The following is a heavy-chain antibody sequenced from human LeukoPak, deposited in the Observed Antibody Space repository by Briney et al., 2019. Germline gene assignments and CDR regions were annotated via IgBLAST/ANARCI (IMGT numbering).Heavy chain of an antibody. CDR1: GYTFTGYY. J-gene: IGHJ6*02. CDR2: INPNSGGT. Sequence: GASVKVSCKASGYTFTGYYMHWVRQAPGQGLEWMGWINPNSGGTNYAQEFQGRVTMTRDTSISTAYMELSRLRSDDTAVYYCARETYYYDSSGYYSTYYYYYGMDVWGQGTTVTVSS. CDR3: ARETYYYDSSGYYSTYYYYYGMDV. V-gene: IGHV1-2*02. D-gene: IGHD3-22*01.